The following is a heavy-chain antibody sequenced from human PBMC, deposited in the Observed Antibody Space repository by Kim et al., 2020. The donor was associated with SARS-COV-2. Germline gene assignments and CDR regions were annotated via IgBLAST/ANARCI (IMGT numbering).Heavy chain of an antibody. CDR3: ARSSSLGGKLRYFDWLTQTWNAFDI. V-gene: IGHV3-74*01. Sequence: GGSLRLSCAASGFTFSSYWMHWVRQAPGKGLVWVSRINSDGSSTSYADSVKGRFTISRDNAKNTLYLQMNSLRAEDTAVYYCARSSSLGGKLRYFDWLTQTWNAFDIWGQGTMVTVSS. J-gene: IGHJ3*02. D-gene: IGHD3-9*01. CDR1: GFTFSSYW. CDR2: INSDGSST.